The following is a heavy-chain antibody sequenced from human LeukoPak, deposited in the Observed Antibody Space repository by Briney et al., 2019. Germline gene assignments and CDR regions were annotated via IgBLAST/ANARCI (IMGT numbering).Heavy chain of an antibody. J-gene: IGHJ3*02. CDR3: AGAWSRVDGFDI. D-gene: IGHD2-8*02. CDR1: GFTFSAYW. CDR2: INQDGSEK. V-gene: IGHV3-7*01. Sequence: GESLRLSCAASGFTFSAYWMSWVRQAPGKGLEWVASINQDGSEKYYVDSVKGRFTVSRDNAKNSVYLQMNSLRTEDTAIYYCAGAWSRVDGFDIWGQGTMVTVSS.